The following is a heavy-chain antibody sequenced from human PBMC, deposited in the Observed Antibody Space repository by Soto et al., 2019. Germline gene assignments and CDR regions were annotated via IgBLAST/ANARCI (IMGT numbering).Heavy chain of an antibody. V-gene: IGHV5-51*01. CDR1: GYSFTSYW. CDR3: ARAHIVVVTALSPWLDP. D-gene: IGHD2-21*02. CDR2: IYPGDSDT. Sequence: PGESLKISCKGSGYSFTSYWIGWVRQMPGKGLEWMGIIYPGDSDTRYSPSFQGQVTISADKSISTAYLQWSSLKASDTAMYYCARAHIVVVTALSPWLDPWGQGTLVTVYS. J-gene: IGHJ5*02.